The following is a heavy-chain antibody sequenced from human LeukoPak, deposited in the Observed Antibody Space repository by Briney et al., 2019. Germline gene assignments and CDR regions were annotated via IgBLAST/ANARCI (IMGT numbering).Heavy chain of an antibody. D-gene: IGHD5-24*01. CDR2: TSGDGGST. Sequence: PGGSLGLSCAASGFTFDDYAMHWVRQAPGKGLEWVSLTSGDGGSTYYADSVKGRFTISRDNSKNSLYLQMNSLRTEDTALYYCAKERDGYDVFDYWGQGTLVTVSS. CDR1: GFTFDDYA. J-gene: IGHJ4*02. V-gene: IGHV3-43*02. CDR3: AKERDGYDVFDY.